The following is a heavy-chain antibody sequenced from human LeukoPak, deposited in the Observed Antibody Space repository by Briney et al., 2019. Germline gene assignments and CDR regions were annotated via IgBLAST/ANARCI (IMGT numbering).Heavy chain of an antibody. CDR2: INHSGST. V-gene: IGHV4-34*01. D-gene: IGHD3-22*01. Sequence: PSEXLSLTCAVYGGSFSGYYWRWLRQPPGKGLERIGEINHSGSTNYTPSLKRRVTISVDTSNNQFSLKLSSVTAADTAVYYCARGRWRSSGYYSWGQGTLVTVSS. CDR3: ARGRWRSSGYYS. J-gene: IGHJ4*02. CDR1: GGSFSGYY.